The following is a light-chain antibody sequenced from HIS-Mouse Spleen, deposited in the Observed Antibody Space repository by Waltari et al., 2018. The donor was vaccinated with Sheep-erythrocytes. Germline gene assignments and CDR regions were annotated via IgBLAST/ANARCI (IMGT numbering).Light chain of an antibody. CDR3: SSYAGSNNWV. J-gene: IGLJ3*02. V-gene: IGLV2-23*01. CDR1: SSDAGRYNL. CDR2: EGS. Sequence: QSALTQPASVSGSPGQSITISCTGTSSDAGRYNLVSWYQQHPGTAPKLMIYEGSKRPSGVSNRFSGSKSGNTASLTISGLQAEDEADYYCSSYAGSNNWVFGGGTKLTVL.